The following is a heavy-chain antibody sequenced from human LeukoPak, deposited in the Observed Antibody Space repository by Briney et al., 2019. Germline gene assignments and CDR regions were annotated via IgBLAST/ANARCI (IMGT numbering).Heavy chain of an antibody. D-gene: IGHD5/OR15-5a*01. Sequence: SETLSLTCTVSGGSISIDYYWGWIRQTPGKGPSLEWVGYIFYSGNTNYNASLRSRATISVDTSKNEFSLQLISVTAADTAIYFCARGRSNAFDVWGPGTVVTVSS. J-gene: IGHJ3*01. V-gene: IGHV4-30-4*01. CDR1: GGSISIDYY. CDR2: IFYSGNT. CDR3: ARGRSNAFDV.